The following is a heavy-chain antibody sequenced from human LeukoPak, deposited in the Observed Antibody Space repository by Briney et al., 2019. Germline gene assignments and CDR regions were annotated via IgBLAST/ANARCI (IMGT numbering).Heavy chain of an antibody. CDR1: GGSFSDYD. CDR3: AAQYSGYVRLDY. J-gene: IGHJ4*02. Sequence: SETLSLTCAVYGGSFSDYDWSWIRQPPGKGLEWIGEISHSGSTNYNPSLKSRVTMSVDTSKNQFSLKLTSVTAADTAVYYCAAQYSGYVRLDYWGQGTLVTVSS. CDR2: ISHSGST. V-gene: IGHV4-34*01. D-gene: IGHD5-12*01.